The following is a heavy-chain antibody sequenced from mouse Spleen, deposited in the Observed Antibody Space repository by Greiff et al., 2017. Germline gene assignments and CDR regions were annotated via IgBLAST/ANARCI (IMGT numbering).Heavy chain of an antibody. Sequence: EVKVVESGGGLVKRGGSLKLSCAASGFTFSSYAMSWVRQTPEKRLEWVATISSGGGNTYYPDSVKGRFTISRDNAKNTLYLQMSSLKSEDTAMYYCARLYDGYYSWFAYWGQGTLVTVSA. D-gene: IGHD2-3*01. V-gene: IGHV5-9*04. CDR3: ARLYDGYYSWFAY. CDR2: ISSGGGNT. J-gene: IGHJ3*01. CDR1: GFTFSSYA.